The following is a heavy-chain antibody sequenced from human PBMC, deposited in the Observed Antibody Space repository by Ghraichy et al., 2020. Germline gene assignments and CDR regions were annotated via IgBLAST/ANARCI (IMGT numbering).Heavy chain of an antibody. Sequence: IGEINHSGSTNYNPSLKSRVTISVDTSKNQFSLTLSSVTASDTAVSYCARGLGYGSSTSCHYYYYYGIDVWC. J-gene: IGHJ6*02. V-gene: IGHV4-34*01. CDR2: INHSGST. D-gene: IGHD2-2*01. CDR3: ARGLGYGSSTSCHYYYYYGIDV.